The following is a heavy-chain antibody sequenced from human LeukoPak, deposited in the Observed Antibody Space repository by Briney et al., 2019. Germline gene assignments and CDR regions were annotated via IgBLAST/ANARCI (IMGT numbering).Heavy chain of an antibody. J-gene: IGHJ4*02. CDR1: GAPLSRYS. Sequence: PWQSQSLTCTASGAPLSRYSSHSIRQPPCKGLDWIGYIYYSASTNYTPSLKRRVTISVDTSKNPFPLKLSSVTAADTAVYYCARHPRVGSGWYLVDYWGQGTLVTVSS. D-gene: IGHD6-19*01. CDR3: ARHPRVGSGWYLVDY. CDR2: IYYSAST. V-gene: IGHV4-59*08.